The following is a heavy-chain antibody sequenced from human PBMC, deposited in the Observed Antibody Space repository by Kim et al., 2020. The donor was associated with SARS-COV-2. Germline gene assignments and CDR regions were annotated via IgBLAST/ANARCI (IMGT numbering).Heavy chain of an antibody. CDR3: IRGFDY. V-gene: IGHV4-59*08. D-gene: IGHD3-10*01. J-gene: IGHJ4*02. CDR2: INDSGST. Sequence: INDSGSTNDTPSLKSRVTISVDTSKNHFSLKLSSVTAADTAVYYCIRGFDYWGQGTLVTVSS.